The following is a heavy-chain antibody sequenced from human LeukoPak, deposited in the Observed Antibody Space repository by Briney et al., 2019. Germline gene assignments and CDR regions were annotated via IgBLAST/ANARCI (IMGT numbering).Heavy chain of an antibody. D-gene: IGHD1-26*01. CDR1: GFTFSSYA. CDR3: ARDNGAMNFDP. CDR2: ISGSGGST. V-gene: IGHV3-23*01. J-gene: IGHJ5*02. Sequence: GGSLRLSCAASGFTFSSYAMSWVRQAPGKGLEWVSAISGSGGSTYYADSVKGRFTISRDNAKNSLYLQMNSLRAEDTAVYYCARDNGAMNFDPWGQGTLVTVSS.